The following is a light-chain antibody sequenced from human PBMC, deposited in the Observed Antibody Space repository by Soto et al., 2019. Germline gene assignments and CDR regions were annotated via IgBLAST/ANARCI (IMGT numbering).Light chain of an antibody. CDR2: DAS. Sequence: EALLTQLPANLSLSPGESATLSCRASQSVSYHLAWYQQKRGQAPRLLICDASRRATGVPARFSASGSGTDFTLTIRSLEPEDFAVYYCQQRSNWPALTFGGGTKVEI. J-gene: IGKJ4*01. CDR1: QSVSYH. V-gene: IGKV3-11*01. CDR3: QQRSNWPALT.